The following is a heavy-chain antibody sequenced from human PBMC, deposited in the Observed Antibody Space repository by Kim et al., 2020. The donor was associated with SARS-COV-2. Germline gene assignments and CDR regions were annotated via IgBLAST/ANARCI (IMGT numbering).Heavy chain of an antibody. CDR3: AREMYYDFWSGYYRDP. D-gene: IGHD3-3*01. V-gene: IGHV1-18*04. CDR2: ISAYNGNT. J-gene: IGHJ5*02. Sequence: ASVKVSCKASGYTFTSYGISWVRQAPGQGLEWMGWISAYNGNTNYAQKLQGRVTMTTDTSTSTAYMELRSLRSDDTAVYYCAREMYYDFWSGYYRDPWGQGTLVTVSS. CDR1: GYTFTSYG.